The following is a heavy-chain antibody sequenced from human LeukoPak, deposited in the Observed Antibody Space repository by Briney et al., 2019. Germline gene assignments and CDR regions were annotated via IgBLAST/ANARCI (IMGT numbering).Heavy chain of an antibody. CDR1: GFTFSSYS. J-gene: IGHJ3*01. CDR3: VKERMLWFGELSAFDV. CDR2: IGGTGLSI. Sequence: PGGSLRLSCAASGFTFSSYSMNWVRQAPGEGLEWIAGIGGTGLSIDYTASVKGRFTISRDNSRNTLYLQMNSLRSEDTAIYYCVKERMLWFGELSAFDVWGQGTVVTVSS. V-gene: IGHV3-23*01. D-gene: IGHD3-10*01.